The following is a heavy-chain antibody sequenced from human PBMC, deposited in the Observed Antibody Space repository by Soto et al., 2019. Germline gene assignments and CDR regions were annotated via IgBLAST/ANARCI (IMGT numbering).Heavy chain of an antibody. D-gene: IGHD3-10*01. V-gene: IGHV1-69*02. J-gene: IGHJ4*02. CDR3: ATSYGSGYRAFDY. Sequence: QVQLVQSGAEVKRPGSSVKVSCKASGDTFSFYSINWVRQAPVLGLEWMGRVNPILSLSNYAQRFQGRVTMTADKSTSTAYMVISSLRSEDTAIYYCATSYGSGYRAFDYWGQGAQVIVSS. CDR2: VNPILSLS. CDR1: GDTFSFYS.